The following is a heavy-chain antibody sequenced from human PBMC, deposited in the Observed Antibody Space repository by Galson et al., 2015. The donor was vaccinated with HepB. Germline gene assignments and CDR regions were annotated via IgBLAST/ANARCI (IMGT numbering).Heavy chain of an antibody. D-gene: IGHD5-18*01. CDR2: IYPGDSDT. CDR1: GYSFTSYW. Sequence: QSGAEVKKPGESLKISCKGSGYSFTSYWIGWVRQMPGKGLEWMGIIYPGDSDTRYSPSFQGQVTISADKSISTAYLQWSSLKASDTAMYYCARHGLEEDTALPRYFDLWGRGTLVTVSS. CDR3: ARHGLEEDTALPRYFDL. V-gene: IGHV5-51*01. J-gene: IGHJ2*01.